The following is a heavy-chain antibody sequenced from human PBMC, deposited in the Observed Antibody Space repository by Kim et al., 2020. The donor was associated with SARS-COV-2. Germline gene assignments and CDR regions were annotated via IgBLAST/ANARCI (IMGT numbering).Heavy chain of an antibody. V-gene: IGHV4-39*01. Sequence: SETLSLTCTVSGGSFSSSSYYWGWIRQPPGKGLEWIGSIYFSGSAYYNPSLKSRVTISVDTSKNQFSLKLNSVTAADTAVYYCARFHSWSSDFWGQGTLVTVSS. D-gene: IGHD1-26*01. J-gene: IGHJ4*02. CDR1: GGSFSSSSYY. CDR2: IYFSGSA. CDR3: ARFHSWSSDF.